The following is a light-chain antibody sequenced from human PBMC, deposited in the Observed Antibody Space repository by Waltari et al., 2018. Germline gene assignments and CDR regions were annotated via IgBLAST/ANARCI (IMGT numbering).Light chain of an antibody. CDR1: ESISSW. V-gene: IGKV1-5*03. Sequence: ETQMTQSPSTLSASAGDRVTITCRASESISSWLAWYQQKPGRAPKLLVYEASSLERGVPSRFSGGGFGTEFTLTISGLQPDDFATYYCQQYAGSPWTFCQGTKVEIK. CDR2: EAS. CDR3: QQYAGSPWT. J-gene: IGKJ1*01.